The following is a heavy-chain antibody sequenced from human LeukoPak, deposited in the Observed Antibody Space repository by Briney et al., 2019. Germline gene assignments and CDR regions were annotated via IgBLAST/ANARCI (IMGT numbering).Heavy chain of an antibody. V-gene: IGHV4-39*01. J-gene: IGHJ4*02. D-gene: IGHD6-19*01. Sequence: AETLSLTCTVSGGSISSSRYYCGWIRQPPGQGLEWIGTIHYSENAYYSPSLKSRVTISVDTSKNQFSLKVSSVTAADTAVYYCARYPYSGISGWQAFDYWGQGTLVTVSS. CDR3: ARYPYSGISGWQAFDY. CDR1: GGSISSSRYY. CDR2: IHYSENA.